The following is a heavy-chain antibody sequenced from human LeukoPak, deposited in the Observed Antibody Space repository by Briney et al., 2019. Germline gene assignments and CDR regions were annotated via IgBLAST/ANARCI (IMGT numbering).Heavy chain of an antibody. V-gene: IGHV4-39*01. Sequence: SETLSLTCTVSGGSINRSNYYWGWFRQPPGKGLEYIAHIYDSGTTHYNPFLKSRVTISVAASKDQFSLMLISVTAADTAVYYCASGSQSGYWGQGTLVTVSS. CDR3: ASGSQSGY. CDR2: IYDSGTT. D-gene: IGHD2-15*01. CDR1: GGSINRSNYY. J-gene: IGHJ4*02.